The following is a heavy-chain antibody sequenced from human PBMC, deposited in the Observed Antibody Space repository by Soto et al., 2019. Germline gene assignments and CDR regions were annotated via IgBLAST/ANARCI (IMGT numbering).Heavy chain of an antibody. J-gene: IGHJ5*02. CDR2: INHSGST. D-gene: IGHD2-15*01. V-gene: IGHV4-34*01. CDR3: ASRLGYCSGRSCYPPNWFDP. Sequence: QVQLQQWGAGLLKPSETLSLTCAVYGGSFSGYYWSWIRQPPGKGLEWIGEINHSGSTNYNPSLKSRVTISVDTSKNQFSLKLSSVTAADTAVYYCASRLGYCSGRSCYPPNWFDPWGQGTLVTVSS. CDR1: GGSFSGYY.